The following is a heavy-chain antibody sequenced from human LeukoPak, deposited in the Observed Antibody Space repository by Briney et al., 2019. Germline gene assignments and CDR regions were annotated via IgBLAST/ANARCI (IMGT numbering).Heavy chain of an antibody. V-gene: IGHV3-74*01. Sequence: PGGSLRLSCAASGFAFSSSWMHWVRQAPGEGLVWVSRINTDGSTTTYADSVKGRLTISRDNAKNTLYLQMNSLRVEDTAVYYCARVVTSNFDYWGQGTLVTVSS. D-gene: IGHD5-18*01. CDR2: INTDGSTT. CDR1: GFAFSSSW. J-gene: IGHJ4*02. CDR3: ARVVTSNFDY.